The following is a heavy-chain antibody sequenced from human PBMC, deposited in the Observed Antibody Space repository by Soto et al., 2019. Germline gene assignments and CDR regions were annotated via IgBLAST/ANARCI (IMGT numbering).Heavy chain of an antibody. Sequence: DVQLLESGGDLVQPGGSVRLSCGASGFTLSNYVMTWVRQAPGKGLEWVSSISHSGGSTYYADSVKARFTISRDISKNTLYLQMNGLRAYYTAAYFCAKGLDSGSYTDFDFWGQGTQVTVSS. CDR2: ISHSGGST. CDR3: AKGLDSGSYTDFDF. CDR1: GFTLSNYV. J-gene: IGHJ4*02. V-gene: IGHV3-23*01. D-gene: IGHD1-26*01.